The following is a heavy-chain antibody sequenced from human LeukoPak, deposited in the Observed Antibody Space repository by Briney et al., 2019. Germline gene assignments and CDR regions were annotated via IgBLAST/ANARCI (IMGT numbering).Heavy chain of an antibody. J-gene: IGHJ4*02. CDR1: GGSISSSSYY. CDR2: IYYSGST. V-gene: IGHV4-39*01. D-gene: IGHD6-6*01. CDR3: ARSSSSPLDY. Sequence: SETLSLTCTVSGGSISSSSYYWGWIRQPPGKGLEWIGSIYYSGSTYYNPSLKSRVTISVDTSKNQFSLKLSSVTAADTAVYYCARSSSSPLDYWGQGTLVTVSS.